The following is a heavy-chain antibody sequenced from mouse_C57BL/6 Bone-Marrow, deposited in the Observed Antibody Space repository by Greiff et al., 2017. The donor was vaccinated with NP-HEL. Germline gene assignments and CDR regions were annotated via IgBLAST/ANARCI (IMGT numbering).Heavy chain of an antibody. CDR3: ARRLSLYYFDY. CDR1: GFTFSSYT. D-gene: IGHD2-2*01. CDR2: ISGGGGNT. V-gene: IGHV5-9*01. Sequence: DVKLVESGGGLVKPGGSLKLSCAASGFTFSSYTMSWVRQTPEQRLEWVATISGGGGNTYYPDSVKGRCTISRDNAKNTLYLQMSSLRSRNTALYYCARRLSLYYFDYWGQGTTLTVSS. J-gene: IGHJ2*01.